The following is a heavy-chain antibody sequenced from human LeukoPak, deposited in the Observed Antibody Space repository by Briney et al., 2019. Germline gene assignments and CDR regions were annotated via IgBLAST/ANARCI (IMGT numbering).Heavy chain of an antibody. D-gene: IGHD1-1*01. Sequence: PGGSLRLSCAASGFTFSSYAMNWVRQAPGKGLEWVSTIRASGGSTNYVDSVRGRFTISRDNSKNTLYLQMSSLRAEDTAVYCCAKDRGNALGYLDSWGQGTLVTVSS. J-gene: IGHJ4*02. V-gene: IGHV3-23*01. CDR1: GFTFSSYA. CDR3: AKDRGNALGYLDS. CDR2: IRASGGST.